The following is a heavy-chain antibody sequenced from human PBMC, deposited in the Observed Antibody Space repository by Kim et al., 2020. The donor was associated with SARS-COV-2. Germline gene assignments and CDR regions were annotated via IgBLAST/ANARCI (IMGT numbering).Heavy chain of an antibody. CDR3: ARGLRMLSQVSDL. V-gene: IGHV1-8*01. D-gene: IGHD3-16*02. Sequence: AQKFQGRVTMTRNTSISTAYMELSSLRSEDTAVYYCARGLRMLSQVSDLWGRGTLVTVSS. J-gene: IGHJ2*01.